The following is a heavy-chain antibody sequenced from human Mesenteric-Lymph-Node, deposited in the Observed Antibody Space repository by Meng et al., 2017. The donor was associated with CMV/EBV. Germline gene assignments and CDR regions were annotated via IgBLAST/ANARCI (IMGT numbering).Heavy chain of an antibody. D-gene: IGHD4-17*01. CDR3: ATSSDYGDIPDY. CDR2: IKSDGSST. CDR1: GFTFSSYW. V-gene: IGHV3-74*01. Sequence: GESLKISCAASGFTFSSYWMHWVRQVPGKGLVWVSRIKSDGSSTSYADSVKGRFTISRDNAKNTLYLQMNSLRVEDTAVYYCATSSDYGDIPDYWGQGTLVTVSS. J-gene: IGHJ4*02.